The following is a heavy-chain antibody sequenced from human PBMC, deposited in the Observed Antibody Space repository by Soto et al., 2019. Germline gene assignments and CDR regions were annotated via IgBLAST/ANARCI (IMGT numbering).Heavy chain of an antibody. CDR1: GDSVSNNNAA. CDR3: AREAVAVPRYSSTYYFDS. CDR2: TYQRSKWYN. J-gene: IGHJ4*01. V-gene: IGHV6-1*01. Sequence: SQTLSLTCAISGDSVSNNNAAWNWIRQSPSRGLEWLGRTYQRSKWYNDYAVSVKGRVTINADTSKNQFSLHLNSVTPEDTAVYYCAREAVAVPRYSSTYYFDSWGHGTLVTVSS. D-gene: IGHD6-19*01.